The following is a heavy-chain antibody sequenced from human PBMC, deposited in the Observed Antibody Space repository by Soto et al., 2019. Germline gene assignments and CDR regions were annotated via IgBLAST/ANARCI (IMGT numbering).Heavy chain of an antibody. D-gene: IGHD6-6*01. CDR2: INPNSGGT. Sequence: QVQLVQSGAEVKKPGASVKVSCKASGYTFTGNYMHWVRQAPGQGLEWMVWINPNSGGTNYAQKFQGGFTVNRDTSISTAFMELRRLRSDDPAVYYCARDGDSSSPFDSWGQGTMVNVSS. J-gene: IGHJ3*02. V-gene: IGHV1-2*02. CDR3: ARDGDSSSPFDS. CDR1: GYTFTGNY.